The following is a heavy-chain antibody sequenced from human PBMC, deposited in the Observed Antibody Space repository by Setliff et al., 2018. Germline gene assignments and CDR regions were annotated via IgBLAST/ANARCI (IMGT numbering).Heavy chain of an antibody. D-gene: IGHD2-15*01. CDR3: ATNSGGNTIDAFDI. V-gene: IGHV1-24*01. CDR1: GYTLTELS. Sequence: ASVKVSCKVSGYTLTELSMHWVRQVPGKGLEWMGGFDPEDGETIYAQKFQGRVTMTEDTSTDTAYMELSSLRSEDTAVYYCATNSGGNTIDAFDIWGQGTTVTVSS. CDR2: FDPEDGET. J-gene: IGHJ3*02.